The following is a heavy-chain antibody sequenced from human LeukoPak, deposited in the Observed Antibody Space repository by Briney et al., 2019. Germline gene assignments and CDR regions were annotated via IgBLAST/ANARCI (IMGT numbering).Heavy chain of an antibody. J-gene: IGHJ4*02. Sequence: PSETLSLTCTVSGGSISSTIYYWGWIRQPPGKGLEWIGCIYYSGSTYYNPSLKSRVTISVDTSKDQFSLKLSSVTAADTAVYCCARHSSSLPFDSWGQGTLVTVSS. CDR2: IYYSGST. CDR3: ARHSSSLPFDS. D-gene: IGHD6-13*01. V-gene: IGHV4-39*01. CDR1: GGSISSTIYY.